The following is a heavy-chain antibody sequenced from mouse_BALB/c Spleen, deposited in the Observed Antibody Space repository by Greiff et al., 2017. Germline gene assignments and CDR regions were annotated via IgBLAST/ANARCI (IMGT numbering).Heavy chain of an antibody. CDR3: GRYGAMDY. Sequence: VQLKQSGAELVRPGALVKLSCKASGFNIKDYYMHWVKQRPEQGLEWIGWIDPENGNTIYDPKFQGKASITADTSSNTAYLQLSSLTSEDTAVYYCGRYGAMDYWGQGTSVTVSS. J-gene: IGHJ4*01. CDR2: IDPENGNT. D-gene: IGHD2-14*01. V-gene: IGHV14-1*02. CDR1: GFNIKDYY.